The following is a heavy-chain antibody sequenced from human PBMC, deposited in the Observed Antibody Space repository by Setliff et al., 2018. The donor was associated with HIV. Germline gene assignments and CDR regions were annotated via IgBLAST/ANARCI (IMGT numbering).Heavy chain of an antibody. V-gene: IGHV1-2*02. CDR3: ARTFGLSPSGKYYYYYGMDI. CDR2: VNPNSGDA. Sequence: ASVKVSCKASGYTFTGHYLHWVRQDPGQGLEWLGWVNPNSGDANYAQNFQGRVTMTRDTSINAAYMELRGLRSDDTAVYYCARTFGLSPSGKYYYYYGMDIWGQGTTVTVSS. CDR1: GYTFTGHY. D-gene: IGHD3-10*01. J-gene: IGHJ6*02.